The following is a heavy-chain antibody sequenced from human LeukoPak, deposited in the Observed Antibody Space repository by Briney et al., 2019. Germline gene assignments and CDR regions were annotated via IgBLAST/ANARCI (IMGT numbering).Heavy chain of an antibody. J-gene: IGHJ4*02. CDR2: ISSRGTTI. V-gene: IGHV3-48*01. CDR1: GFTFSNYS. D-gene: IGHD3-10*01. Sequence: GGSLRLSCAASGFTFSNYSMNWVRQAPGKGLEWVSYISSRGTTIYYADSVKGRFAISRDNAKNSLYLQMNSLRAEDTAVYFCAGPWFGDRTVDWGQGTLVTVSS. CDR3: AGPWFGDRTVD.